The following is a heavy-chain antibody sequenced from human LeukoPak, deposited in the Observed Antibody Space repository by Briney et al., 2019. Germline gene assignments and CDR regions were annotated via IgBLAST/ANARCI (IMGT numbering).Heavy chain of an antibody. V-gene: IGHV3-7*01. CDR3: AREIVVVVAEHFDY. CDR1: GFTFSSYW. D-gene: IGHD2-15*01. CDR2: IKQDGSEK. Sequence: GGSLRLSCAASGFTFSSYWMSWVRQAPGKGLEWVANIKQDGSEKYYVDSVKGRFTISRDNSKNTLYLQMNSLRAEDTAVYYCAREIVVVVAEHFDYWGQGTLVTVSS. J-gene: IGHJ4*02.